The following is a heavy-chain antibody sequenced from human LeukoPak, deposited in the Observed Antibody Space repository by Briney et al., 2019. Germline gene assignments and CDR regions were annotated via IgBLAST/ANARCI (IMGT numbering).Heavy chain of an antibody. CDR2: INTDGNTT. V-gene: IGHV3-74*01. J-gene: IGHJ4*02. Sequence: PGGSLRLSYAASRFTFSSYWMHWVRQAPGKGLVWVSRINTDGNTTTYADSVKGRFTISRDNAKNTLYLQMNSLRAEDTAVYYCAGAASRVTSPDYWGQGTLVTVSS. CDR3: AGAASRVTSPDY. D-gene: IGHD4-23*01. CDR1: RFTFSSYW.